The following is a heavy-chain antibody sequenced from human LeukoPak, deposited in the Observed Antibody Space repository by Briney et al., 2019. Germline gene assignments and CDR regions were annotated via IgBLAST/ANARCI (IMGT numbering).Heavy chain of an antibody. Sequence: GGSLRLSCAASGFTFSSYGMHWVRQAPGKGLEWVAVIWYDGSNKYYADSVKGRFTISRDNSKNTLYLQMNSLRAEDTAVYYCARVTSLGYRSSTSCPFDYWGQGTLVTVSS. CDR2: IWYDGSNK. V-gene: IGHV3-33*01. J-gene: IGHJ4*02. D-gene: IGHD2-2*01. CDR1: GFTFSSYG. CDR3: ARVTSLGYRSSTSCPFDY.